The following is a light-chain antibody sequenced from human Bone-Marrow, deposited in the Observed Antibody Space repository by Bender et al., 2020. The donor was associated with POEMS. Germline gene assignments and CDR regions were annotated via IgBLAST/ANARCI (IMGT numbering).Light chain of an antibody. CDR2: KDT. CDR3: HSAADNSWF. V-gene: IGLV3-27*01. Sequence: SYELTQPLSVSVSPGQTARITCSGDILGKKYSRWFQQKPGQAPILVIYKDTERPSGIPERFSGSRSGTTITLTITGAQVEDEADYYCHSAADNSWFFGGGTRLTVL. J-gene: IGLJ3*02. CDR1: ILGKKY.